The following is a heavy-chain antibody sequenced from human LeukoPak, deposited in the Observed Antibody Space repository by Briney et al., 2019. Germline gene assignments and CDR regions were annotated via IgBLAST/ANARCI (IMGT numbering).Heavy chain of an antibody. CDR2: ILYDGSNK. CDR3: AKDLWNLAGIADNWFDP. V-gene: IGHV3-30*18. J-gene: IGHJ5*02. CDR1: GFTFSSYA. Sequence: GGSLRLSCAASGFTFSSYAMSWVRQAPGKGLEWVAVILYDGSNKYYADSVKGRFTISRDNSKNTLYLQMNSLRAEDTAVYYCAKDLWNLAGIADNWFDPWGQGTLVTVSS. D-gene: IGHD6-13*01.